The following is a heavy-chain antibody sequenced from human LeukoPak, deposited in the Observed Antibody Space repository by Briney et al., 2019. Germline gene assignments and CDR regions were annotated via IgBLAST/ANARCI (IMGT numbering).Heavy chain of an antibody. J-gene: IGHJ4*02. Sequence: GGSLRLSCVASGITFSNYAVSWVRQAPEKGLDWVSVISGSAHKIRYADSVKGRFTISRDNSENIVYLQMNNLRAEDTALYYCTARGPDSGSSVAYWGQGTLVTVSS. CDR2: ISGSAHKI. CDR1: GITFSNYA. D-gene: IGHD3-22*01. CDR3: TARGPDSGSSVAY. V-gene: IGHV3-23*01.